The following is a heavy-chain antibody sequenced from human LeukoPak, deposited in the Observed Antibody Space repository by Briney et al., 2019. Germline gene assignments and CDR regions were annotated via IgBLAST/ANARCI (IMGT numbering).Heavy chain of an antibody. Sequence: SETLSLTCTISGDSIISTSYYWGWIRQPPGKGLEWIGTISYTGSTYHNPSLRGRVTMSVDTSKNQFSLKLNSVTAADSAVYFCARHPYYFDDGGHIQLDDFDSWGQGTLVTVSS. J-gene: IGHJ4*02. V-gene: IGHV4-39*01. CDR1: GDSIISTSYY. D-gene: IGHD2/OR15-2a*01. CDR3: ARHPYYFDDGGHIQLDDFDS. CDR2: ISYTGST.